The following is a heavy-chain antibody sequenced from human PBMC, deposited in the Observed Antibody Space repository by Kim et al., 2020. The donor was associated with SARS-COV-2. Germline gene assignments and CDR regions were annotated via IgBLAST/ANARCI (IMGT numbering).Heavy chain of an antibody. CDR3: ARHLRNWYFDL. V-gene: IGHV4-39*01. Sequence: TCSHPSLKGRVTISVDTSKKQFSLRLSSVTAADAAVYYCARHLRNWYFDLWGRGTLVTVSS. CDR2: T. J-gene: IGHJ2*01.